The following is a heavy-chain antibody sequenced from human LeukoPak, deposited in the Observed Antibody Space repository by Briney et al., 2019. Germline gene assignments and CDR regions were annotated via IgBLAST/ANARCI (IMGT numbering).Heavy chain of an antibody. J-gene: IGHJ5*02. V-gene: IGHV1-2*02. CDR1: GYTFTGYY. Sequence: ASVKVSCKASGYTFTGYYMHWVRQAPGQGLEWMGWINPNSGGTNYAQKFQGRVTMTRDTSISTAYMELGRLRSDDTAVYYCARRAPAIVVVPAANAWFDPWGQGTLVTVSS. CDR3: ARRAPAIVVVPAANAWFDP. CDR2: INPNSGGT. D-gene: IGHD2-2*01.